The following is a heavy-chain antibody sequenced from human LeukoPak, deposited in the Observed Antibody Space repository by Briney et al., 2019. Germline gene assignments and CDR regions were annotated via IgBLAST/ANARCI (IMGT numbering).Heavy chain of an antibody. D-gene: IGHD3-10*01. CDR2: ISERGGSI. CDR1: GISLTNYG. V-gene: IGHV3-23*01. CDR3: AKRGVVIRGILVIGYHQEAYHYDF. Sequence: GGSLRLSCVVSGISLTNYGMTWVRQAPGKGLEWVSYISERGGSITYAGSVKGRFTISRDTSLNTLYLQMNNLRAEDTAVYFCAKRGVVIRGILVIGYHQEAYHYDFWGQGVLVTVSS. J-gene: IGHJ4*02.